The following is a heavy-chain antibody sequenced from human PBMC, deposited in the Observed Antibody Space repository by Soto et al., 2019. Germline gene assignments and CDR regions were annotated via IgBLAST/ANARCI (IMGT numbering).Heavy chain of an antibody. Sequence: PSETLSLTCTVSGGSISSYYWSWIRQPPGKGLEWIGYIYYSGSTNYNPSLKSRVTISVDTSKNQFSLKLSSVTAADTAVYYCARHPGYCSSTSCFFGPSTPHPYMDVWGQGSSVPVSS. CDR1: GGSISSYY. J-gene: IGHJ6*03. CDR3: ARHPGYCSSTSCFFGPSTPHPYMDV. D-gene: IGHD2-2*01. V-gene: IGHV4-59*08. CDR2: IYYSGST.